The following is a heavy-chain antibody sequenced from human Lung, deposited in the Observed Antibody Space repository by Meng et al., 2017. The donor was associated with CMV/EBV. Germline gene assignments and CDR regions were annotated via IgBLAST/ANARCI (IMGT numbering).Heavy chain of an antibody. CDR1: GGSSSGYY. Sequence: SETLSLTXAVYGGSSSGYYWSWIRQPPGKGLEWIGEINHSGSTNYNPSPKSRDTISVDTTKNQFSMKLSSVTAANTAVYYCARDFRTTPTRIAARRPKYYFDYWGQGTLVTVSS. J-gene: IGHJ4*02. CDR2: INHSGST. D-gene: IGHD6-6*01. CDR3: ARDFRTTPTRIAARRPKYYFDY. V-gene: IGHV4-34*01.